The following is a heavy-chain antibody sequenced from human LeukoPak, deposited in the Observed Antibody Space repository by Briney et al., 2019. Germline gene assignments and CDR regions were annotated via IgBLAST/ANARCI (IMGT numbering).Heavy chain of an antibody. D-gene: IGHD6-13*01. J-gene: IGHJ5*02. CDR3: ARGPEQQLVSANWFDP. Sequence: SETLSLTCTVSGGSISSYYWSWIRQPPGKGLEWIGYIYYSGSTNYNPSLKSRVTISVDTSKNQFSLKLSSVTAADTAVYYCARGPEQQLVSANWFDPWGQGTLVTVSS. V-gene: IGHV4-59*01. CDR1: GGSISSYY. CDR2: IYYSGST.